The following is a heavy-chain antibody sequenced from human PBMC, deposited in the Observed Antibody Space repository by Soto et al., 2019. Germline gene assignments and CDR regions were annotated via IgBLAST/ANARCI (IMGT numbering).Heavy chain of an antibody. D-gene: IGHD3-16*01. J-gene: IGHJ4*02. V-gene: IGHV4-59*01. CDR2: IYYSGST. Sequence: ASETLSLTCTVSGNSISSYYWSWIRQPPGKGLEWIGYIYYSGSTNYNPSLKSRVTISVDTSKNQFSLKLRSVTAADTAVYYCARGGQNFDYWGQGALVTVSS. CDR3: ARGGQNFDY. CDR1: GNSISSYY.